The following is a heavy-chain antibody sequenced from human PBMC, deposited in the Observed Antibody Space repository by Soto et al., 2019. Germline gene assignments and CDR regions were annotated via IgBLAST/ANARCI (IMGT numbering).Heavy chain of an antibody. Sequence: SGFTFSSYEMNWVRQAPGTGLEWVSYISSSGGSTYYADSVKGRFTISRDNSKNTLYLQMNSLRAEDTAVYYCAARFDYWGQGTLVTVSS. CDR2: ISSSGGST. V-gene: IGHV3-23*01. CDR1: GFTFSSYE. CDR3: AARFDY. J-gene: IGHJ4*02.